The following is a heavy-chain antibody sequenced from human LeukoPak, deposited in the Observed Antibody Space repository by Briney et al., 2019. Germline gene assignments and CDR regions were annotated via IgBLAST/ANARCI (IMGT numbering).Heavy chain of an antibody. D-gene: IGHD6-13*01. Sequence: GGSLRLSCAASGFTLSSYAMTWVRQAPGKGLEWVSVISGSGGSTYYADSVKGRFTISRDNSKNTLYLQMNSLRAEDTAVYYCAKDYSIAAAGYYFDYWGQGTLVTVSS. CDR1: GFTLSSYA. J-gene: IGHJ4*02. V-gene: IGHV3-23*01. CDR3: AKDYSIAAAGYYFDY. CDR2: ISGSGGST.